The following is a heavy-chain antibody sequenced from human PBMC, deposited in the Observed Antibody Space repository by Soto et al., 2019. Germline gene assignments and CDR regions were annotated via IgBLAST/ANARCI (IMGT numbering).Heavy chain of an antibody. J-gene: IGHJ5*02. CDR1: GGSISSESYF. CDR3: AALLGHCSGGTCFFRWFDP. CDR2: ISYSGSP. V-gene: IGHV4-39*01. D-gene: IGHD2-15*01. Sequence: SETLSLTCTVSGGSISSESYFWGWVRQPSGKGLEWVGTISYSGSPFFNPSLKGRATLSVDTSKNQFSLRLSAVTAADSAVYFSAALLGHCSGGTCFFRWFDPWGQGSLVTVSS.